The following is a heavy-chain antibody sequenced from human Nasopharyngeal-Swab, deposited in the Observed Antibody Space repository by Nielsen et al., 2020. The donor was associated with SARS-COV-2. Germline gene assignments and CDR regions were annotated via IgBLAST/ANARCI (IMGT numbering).Heavy chain of an antibody. CDR2: ISSSYI. D-gene: IGHD3-3*01. J-gene: IGHJ4*02. V-gene: IGHV3-21*01. Sequence: WIRQPPGKGLEWVSSISSSYIYYADSVKGRFTISRDNAKNSLYLQMNSLRAEDTAVYYCARAQNVLRFLEWTQPFDYWGQGTLVTVSS. CDR3: ARAQNVLRFLEWTQPFDY.